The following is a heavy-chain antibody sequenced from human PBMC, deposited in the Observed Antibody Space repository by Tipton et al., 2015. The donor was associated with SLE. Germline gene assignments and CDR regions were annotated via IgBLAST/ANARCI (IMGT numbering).Heavy chain of an antibody. D-gene: IGHD3-3*01. Sequence: TLSLTCTVSGYSISSGYYWGWIRQPPGKGLEWIGTIYHSGSTYYNPSLKSRVTIAVDTSKNQFSLKLSSVTAADTAVYYCARDTITIFGMVIIRHAFDIWGQGTMVTVSS. CDR2: IYHSGST. CDR3: ARDTITIFGMVIIRHAFDI. J-gene: IGHJ3*02. V-gene: IGHV4-38-2*02. CDR1: GYSISSGYY.